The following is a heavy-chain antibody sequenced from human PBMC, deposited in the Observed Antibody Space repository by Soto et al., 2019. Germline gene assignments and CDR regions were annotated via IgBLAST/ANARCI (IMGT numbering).Heavy chain of an antibody. Sequence: GESLKISCKASGYSFTTYWITWVRQMPGKGLEWMGRIDPSDSYANYSPSFQGHVTISADKSINTAYLQWSSLKASDTAIYYCGRVRVDKAEGWFDPWGQGTLVTV. D-gene: IGHD5-18*01. V-gene: IGHV5-10-1*01. J-gene: IGHJ5*02. CDR2: IDPSDSYA. CDR3: GRVRVDKAEGWFDP. CDR1: GYSFTTYW.